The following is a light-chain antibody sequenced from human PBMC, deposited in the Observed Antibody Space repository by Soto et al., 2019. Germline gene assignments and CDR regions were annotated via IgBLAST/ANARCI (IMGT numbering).Light chain of an antibody. Sequence: EIVLTQSAATVSLSPGERATLSCRASQTVGGRYLAWFQQRPGQTPRLLIYGASTRAAGVPDRFSGSGSGKDFSLTIYRLEPEDFAVYYCLQYFSSPWTFGQGTKVEV. CDR1: QTVGGRY. CDR3: LQYFSSPWT. J-gene: IGKJ1*01. V-gene: IGKV3-20*01. CDR2: GAS.